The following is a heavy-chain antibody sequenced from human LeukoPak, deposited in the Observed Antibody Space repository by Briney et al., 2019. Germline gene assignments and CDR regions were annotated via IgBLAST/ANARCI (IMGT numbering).Heavy chain of an antibody. Sequence: GGSLRLSCAASGFTFSNYWMHWVRQAPGKGLVWVSRIDSDGTNTRYADSVKGRFTISRDNAKNTLYLQMNSLRAVDTALYYCASGFPGTPQRADYGGQGTLVTVSS. CDR2: IDSDGTNT. J-gene: IGHJ4*02. CDR1: GFTFSNYW. CDR3: ASGFPGTPQRADY. D-gene: IGHD2-15*01. V-gene: IGHV3-74*01.